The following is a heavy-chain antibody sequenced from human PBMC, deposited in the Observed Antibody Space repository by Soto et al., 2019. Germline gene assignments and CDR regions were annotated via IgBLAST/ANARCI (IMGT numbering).Heavy chain of an antibody. CDR3: AKAGDGSGSYYAPAYYYYGMDV. CDR2: ISGSGGST. D-gene: IGHD3-10*01. J-gene: IGHJ6*02. CDR1: GFTFSSYA. Sequence: EVQLLESGGGLVQPGGSLRLSCAASGFTFSSYAMSWVRQAPGKGLEWVSAISGSGGSTYYADSVKGRFTISRDNSKNTLYLQMNSVRAEDTAVYYCAKAGDGSGSYYAPAYYYYGMDVWGQGTTVTVSS. V-gene: IGHV3-23*01.